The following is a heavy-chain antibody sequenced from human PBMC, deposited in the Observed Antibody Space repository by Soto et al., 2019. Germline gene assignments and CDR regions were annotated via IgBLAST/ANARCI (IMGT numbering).Heavy chain of an antibody. J-gene: IGHJ4*02. CDR1: GFTFSSYG. Sequence: PGGALRLSCAASGFTFSSYGMHWVRQAPGKGLEWVAVISYDGSNKYYADSVKGRFTISRDNSKNTLYLQMNSLRAEDTAVYYCAKAETYYVFWCGYFRGDPTPGGIDYWGQGTLDTVSS. V-gene: IGHV3-30*18. D-gene: IGHD3-3*01. CDR3: AKAETYYVFWCGYFRGDPTPGGIDY. CDR2: ISYDGSNK.